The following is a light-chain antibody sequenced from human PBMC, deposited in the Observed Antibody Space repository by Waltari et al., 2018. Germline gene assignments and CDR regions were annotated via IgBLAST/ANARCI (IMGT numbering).Light chain of an antibody. Sequence: QAVLTQPSSLSASPGASASLTCTLRSDINVGTYRILWYQQKAGSPPQFLLKYKSDSNQQRGSGVPGRFFGSKDASANAGVLFISGLQSEDEGDYYCMIFYSSAWVFGGGTKLTVL. J-gene: IGLJ3*02. CDR1: SDINVGTYR. CDR2: YKSDSNQ. CDR3: MIFYSSAWV. V-gene: IGLV5-45*02.